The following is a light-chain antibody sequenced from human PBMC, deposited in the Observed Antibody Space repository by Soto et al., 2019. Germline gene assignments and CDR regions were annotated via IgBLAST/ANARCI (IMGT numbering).Light chain of an antibody. V-gene: IGKV3-11*01. Sequence: IVLTQSPATLSLSPGERATLSCRASQSVSSYLAWYQHKPGQAPRLLIYDTSNRATGIPARFSGSGSGTDFTLTISSLEPEDFAVYYCQQRSNWPHTFGQGTRLEIK. CDR3: QQRSNWPHT. CDR2: DTS. CDR1: QSVSSY. J-gene: IGKJ5*01.